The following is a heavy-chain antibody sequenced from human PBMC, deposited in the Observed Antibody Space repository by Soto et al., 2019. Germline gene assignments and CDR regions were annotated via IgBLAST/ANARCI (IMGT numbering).Heavy chain of an antibody. CDR3: ARMYSYGYPYYYYGMDV. Sequence: PGGSLRLSCAASGFTFSSYWMSWVRQAPGKGLEWVANIKQDGSEKYYVDSVKGRFTISRDNAKNSLYLQMSSLRAEDTAVYYCARMYSYGYPYYYYGMDVWGQGTTVTVSS. D-gene: IGHD5-18*01. CDR2: IKQDGSEK. V-gene: IGHV3-7*03. J-gene: IGHJ6*02. CDR1: GFTFSSYW.